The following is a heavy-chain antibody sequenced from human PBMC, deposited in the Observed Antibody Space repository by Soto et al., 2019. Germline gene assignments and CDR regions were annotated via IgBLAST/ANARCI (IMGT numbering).Heavy chain of an antibody. CDR2: INSVGSST. J-gene: IGHJ6*02. D-gene: IGHD3-3*01. Sequence: GGSVRLSCXASGFTFSSYWMHWVRQAPGKGLVWVSRINSVGSSTSYAASVKGRFTISRDNAKNTLYLQMNSLRAEDTPVYYCARDLIFGVVTRWNYYYGMDVWGQGTTVTVSS. V-gene: IGHV3-74*01. CDR3: ARDLIFGVVTRWNYYYGMDV. CDR1: GFTFSSYW.